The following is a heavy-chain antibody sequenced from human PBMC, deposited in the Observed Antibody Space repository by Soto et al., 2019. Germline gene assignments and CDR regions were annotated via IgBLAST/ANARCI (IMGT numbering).Heavy chain of an antibody. CDR2: VYYSGST. J-gene: IGHJ5*02. CDR3: ARVKRSTSGLDP. CDR1: GDSVSSGAYY. D-gene: IGHD1-26*01. V-gene: IGHV4-61*08. Sequence: SETLSLTCSVSGDSVSSGAYYWSWIRQPPGKGLEWIGYVYYSGSTSYNPSLETGVTISVDTSKNQFSLKLTSVTPADTAIYYCARVKRSTSGLDPWGQGTPVTVTS.